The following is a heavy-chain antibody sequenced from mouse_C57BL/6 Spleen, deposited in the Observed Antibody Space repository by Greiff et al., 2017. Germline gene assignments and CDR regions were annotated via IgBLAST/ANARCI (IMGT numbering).Heavy chain of an antibody. J-gene: IGHJ1*03. CDR1: GYTFTSSW. D-gene: IGHD1-1*02. CDR2: IDPSASYT. Sequence: QVQLQQPGAELVMPGASVKLSCKASGYTFTSSWMHWVKQRPGQGLEWIGEIDPSASYTNSNQKFKGKSTLTVDKSSRTAYMQLSSLTSEDSAVYYCARWGDFITMVWGTGTTVTVSS. V-gene: IGHV1-69*01. CDR3: ARWGDFITMV.